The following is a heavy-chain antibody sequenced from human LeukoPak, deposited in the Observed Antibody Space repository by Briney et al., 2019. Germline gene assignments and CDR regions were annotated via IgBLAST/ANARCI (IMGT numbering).Heavy chain of an antibody. D-gene: IGHD3-3*01. V-gene: IGHV3-7*01. CDR1: GFTFSSYW. Sequence: GGSLGLSCAASGFTFSSYWMSWVRQAPGKGLEWVANIKQDGSEKYYVDSVKGRFTISRDNAKNSLYLQMNSLRAEDTAVYYCAKEKYDFWSGYYDFDYWGQGTLVTVSS. J-gene: IGHJ4*02. CDR2: IKQDGSEK. CDR3: AKEKYDFWSGYYDFDY.